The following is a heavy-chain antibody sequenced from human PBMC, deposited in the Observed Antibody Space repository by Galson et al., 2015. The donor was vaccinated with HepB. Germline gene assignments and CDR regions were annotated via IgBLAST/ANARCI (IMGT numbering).Heavy chain of an antibody. CDR3: ARGGRDCSSTSCRRVDY. CDR2: INPNSGGT. V-gene: IGHV1-2*06. D-gene: IGHD2-2*01. CDR1: GYTFTGYY. Sequence: SVKVSCKASGYTFTGYYMHWVRQAPGQGLEWMGRINPNSGGTNYAQKFQGRVTMTRDTSISTAYMELSRLRSDDTAVYYCARGGRDCSSTSCRRVDYWGQGTLVTVSS. J-gene: IGHJ4*02.